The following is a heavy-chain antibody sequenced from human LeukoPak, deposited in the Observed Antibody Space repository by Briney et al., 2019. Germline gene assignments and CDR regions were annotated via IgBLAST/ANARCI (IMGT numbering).Heavy chain of an antibody. V-gene: IGHV6-1*01. CDR1: GDSVSSNSAT. D-gene: IGHD5-12*01. CDR2: TYYRSKWYT. Sequence: SQTLSLTCAISGDSVSSNSATWNWIRQSPSRGLEWLGRTYYRSKWYTDYAVFVKSRITINPDTAKNQFSLQLNSVTPEDTAVYYCASILAGRNWFDPWGQGTLVTVSS. CDR3: ASILAGRNWFDP. J-gene: IGHJ5*02.